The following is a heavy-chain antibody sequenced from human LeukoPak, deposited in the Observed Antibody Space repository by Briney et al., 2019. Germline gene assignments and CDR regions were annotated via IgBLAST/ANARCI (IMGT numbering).Heavy chain of an antibody. J-gene: IGHJ4*02. CDR2: ISGSGGDT. Sequence: GGSLRLSCAASGLTFSSYAMSWVRQAPGKGLEWVSAISGSGGDTYYADPVKGRFTISRDNSKNTLYLQMNSLRAEDTAVYYCAKLSGGVGYNPDYWGQGTLVTVSS. CDR1: GLTFSSYA. CDR3: AKLSGGVGYNPDY. D-gene: IGHD5-24*01. V-gene: IGHV3-23*01.